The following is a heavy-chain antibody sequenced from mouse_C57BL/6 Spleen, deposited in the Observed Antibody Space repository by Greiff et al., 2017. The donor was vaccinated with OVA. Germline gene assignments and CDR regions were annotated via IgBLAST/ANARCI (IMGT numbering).Heavy chain of an antibody. CDR2: IDPNSGGT. CDR1: GYTFTSYW. Sequence: QVQLQQPGAELVKPGASVKLSCKASGYTFTSYWMHWVKQRPGRGLEWIGRIDPNSGGTKYTEKFKSKATMTVDKPSSTAYMQRSSLTSEDTAVYYCAGDGGALYAMDYWGQGTSVTVSS. J-gene: IGHJ4*01. V-gene: IGHV1-72*01. CDR3: AGDGGALYAMDY.